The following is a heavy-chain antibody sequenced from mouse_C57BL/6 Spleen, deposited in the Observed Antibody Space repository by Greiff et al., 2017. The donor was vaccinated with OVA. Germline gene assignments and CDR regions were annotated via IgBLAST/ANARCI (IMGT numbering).Heavy chain of an antibody. J-gene: IGHJ4*01. Sequence: EVQGVESGPELVKPGASVKMSCKASGYTFTDYNMHWVKQSHGKSLEWIGYINPNNGGTSYNQKFKGKATLTVNKSSSTAYMELRSLTSEDSAVYYCATGYYRAMDYWGQGTSVTVSS. V-gene: IGHV1-22*01. D-gene: IGHD2-3*01. CDR2: INPNNGGT. CDR1: GYTFTDYN. CDR3: ATGYYRAMDY.